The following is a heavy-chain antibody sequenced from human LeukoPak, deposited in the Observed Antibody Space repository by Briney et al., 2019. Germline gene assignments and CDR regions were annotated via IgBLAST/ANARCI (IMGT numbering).Heavy chain of an antibody. CDR1: GGSFSGYY. D-gene: IGHD3-10*01. CDR3: ARKGITMVRGVSYYYYGMDV. V-gene: IGHV4-34*01. Sequence: SETLSLTCAVYGGSFSGYYWSWIRQPPGKGLEWIGEINHSGSTNYNPSLKSRVTTSVDTSKNQFSLKLSSVTAADTAVYYCARKGITMVRGVSYYYYGMDVWGQGTTVTVSS. J-gene: IGHJ6*02. CDR2: INHSGST.